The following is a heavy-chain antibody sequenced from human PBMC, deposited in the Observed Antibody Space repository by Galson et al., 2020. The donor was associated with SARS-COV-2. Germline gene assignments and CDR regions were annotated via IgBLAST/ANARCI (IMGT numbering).Heavy chain of an antibody. CDR3: ARHKFGLGELYWADP. D-gene: IGHD3-16*01. J-gene: IGHJ5*02. Sequence: SETLSLTCTVSGASIRSSLYYWAWIRQPPGKGLEWLGSVYYTGSTYYNPSLKSRITISVDMSKTQFYLKLNSVTAADTAVYYCARHKFGLGELYWADPWGQGTLVNVSS. CDR1: GASIRSSLYY. V-gene: IGHV4-39*07. CDR2: VYYTGST.